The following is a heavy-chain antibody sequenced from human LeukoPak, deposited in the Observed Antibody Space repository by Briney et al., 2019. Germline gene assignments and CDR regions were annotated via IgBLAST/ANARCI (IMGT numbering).Heavy chain of an antibody. Sequence: VASVKVSCKASGYTFTSYDINWVRQATGQGLEWMGWMNPNSGNTGYAQKFQGRVTMTRNTSISTAYMELSSLRAEDTAVYYCARDRDSYGQRNGIDYWGQGTLVTVSS. V-gene: IGHV1-8*01. CDR1: GYTFTSYD. J-gene: IGHJ4*02. D-gene: IGHD5-18*01. CDR2: MNPNSGNT. CDR3: ARDRDSYGQRNGIDY.